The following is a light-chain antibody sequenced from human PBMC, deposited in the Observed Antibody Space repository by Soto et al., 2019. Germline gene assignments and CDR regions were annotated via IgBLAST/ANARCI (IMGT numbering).Light chain of an antibody. CDR3: QQYGSSTTWA. Sequence: EIVMTQSPATLSVSPGDRATLSCRASQSVSSSFLVWYQQKPGQAPRLLIYCASSRATGIPDRFSGSGSGTDFTLTISRLEPEDSAAYYCQQYGSSTTWAFGQGTKVDIK. CDR2: CAS. CDR1: QSVSSSF. V-gene: IGKV3-20*01. J-gene: IGKJ1*01.